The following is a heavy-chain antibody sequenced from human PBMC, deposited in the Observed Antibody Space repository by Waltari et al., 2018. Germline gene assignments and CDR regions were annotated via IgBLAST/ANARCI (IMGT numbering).Heavy chain of an antibody. CDR1: GGSISSYY. J-gene: IGHJ3*02. D-gene: IGHD3-22*01. CDR3: ARDLITMIREPAAEGAFDI. Sequence: QVQLQESGPGLVKPSETLSLTCTVPGGSISSYYWSWIRQPPGKGLEWIGYIYYSGSTNYNPSLKSRVTISVDTSKNQFSLKLSSVTAADTAVYYCARDLITMIREPAAEGAFDIWGQGTMVTVSS. CDR2: IYYSGST. V-gene: IGHV4-59*01.